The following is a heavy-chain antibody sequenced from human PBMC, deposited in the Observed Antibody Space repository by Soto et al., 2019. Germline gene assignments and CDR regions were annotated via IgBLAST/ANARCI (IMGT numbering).Heavy chain of an antibody. CDR3: ARDPPGPDFDY. J-gene: IGHJ4*02. CDR2: ISSSSSTI. CDR1: GFTFSSYS. Sequence: GGSLRLSCAASGFTFSSYSMNWVRQAPGKGLEWVSYISSSSSTIYYADSVKGRFTISRDNAKNSLYLQMNSLRAEDTAVYYCARDPPGPDFDYWGQETLVTVSS. V-gene: IGHV3-48*01.